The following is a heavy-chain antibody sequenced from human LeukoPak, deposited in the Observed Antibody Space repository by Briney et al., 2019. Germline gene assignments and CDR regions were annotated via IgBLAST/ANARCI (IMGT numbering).Heavy chain of an antibody. V-gene: IGHV3-48*03. CDR3: AREAVRYYDSSGYGAFDI. Sequence: PGGSLRLSCAASGFTFSSYEMNWVRQAPGKGLEWVSYISSSGSTIYYADSVKGRFTNSRDNAKNSLYLQMNSLRAEDTAVYYCAREAVRYYDSSGYGAFDIWGQGTMVTVSS. CDR2: ISSSGSTI. J-gene: IGHJ3*02. D-gene: IGHD3-22*01. CDR1: GFTFSSYE.